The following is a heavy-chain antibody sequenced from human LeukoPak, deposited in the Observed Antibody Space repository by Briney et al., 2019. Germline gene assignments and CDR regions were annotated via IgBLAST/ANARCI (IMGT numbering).Heavy chain of an antibody. CDR1: GFTFSNYW. D-gene: IGHD3-10*01. J-gene: IGHJ5*02. CDR2: INNDGSSS. CDR3: AKAHGSGIDP. Sequence: PGGSLRLSCAASGFTFSNYWMHWVRQAPGKGLVWVSRINNDGSSSDYADSVKGRFTISRDNSKNTLYLQMNSLRAEDTAVYYCAKAHGSGIDPWGQGTLVTVSS. V-gene: IGHV3-74*01.